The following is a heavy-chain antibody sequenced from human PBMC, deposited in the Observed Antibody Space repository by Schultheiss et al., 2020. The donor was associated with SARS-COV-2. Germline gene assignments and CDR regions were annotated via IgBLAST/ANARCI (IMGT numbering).Heavy chain of an antibody. CDR1: GGSMSSYY. V-gene: IGHV4-59*01. CDR2: INHSGST. D-gene: IGHD3-3*01. J-gene: IGHJ4*02. CDR3: ARGWSYDFWSGLSPTAFSFDY. Sequence: ETLSLTCTVSGGSMSSYYWSWIRQPPGKGLEWIGEINHSGSTNYNPSLKSRVTISVDTSKNQFSLKLSSVTAADTAVYYCARGWSYDFWSGLSPTAFSFDYWGQGTLVTVAS.